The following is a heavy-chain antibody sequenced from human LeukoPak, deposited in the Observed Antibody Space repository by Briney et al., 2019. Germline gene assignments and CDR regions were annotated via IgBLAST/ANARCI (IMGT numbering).Heavy chain of an antibody. CDR3: ARDRLGLKENYFDY. D-gene: IGHD2-21*01. CDR1: GYTFTGYY. Sequence: GASVKVSCKTSGYTFTGYYMFWVRQAPGQGLEWMAWINPNSGGTNYAQRFQGRVTLTRDTSIATAYMELSSLKSDDTAVYYCARDRLGLKENYFDYWGQGTLVTVSS. J-gene: IGHJ4*02. CDR2: INPNSGGT. V-gene: IGHV1-2*02.